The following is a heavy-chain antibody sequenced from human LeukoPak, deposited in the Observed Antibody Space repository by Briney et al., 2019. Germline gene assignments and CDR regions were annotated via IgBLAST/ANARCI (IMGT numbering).Heavy chain of an antibody. CDR3: ARDREGYYYDSSGYYGY. D-gene: IGHD3-22*01. CDR2: INPNSGGT. Sequence: ASVKVSCKASGYTFTGYYMQWVRQAPGQGLEGMGWINPNSGGTNYAQKLQGRDTMTRDASISTAYMELSRLRSDDTAVYYCARDREGYYYDSSGYYGYWGQGTLVTVSS. CDR1: GYTFTGYY. V-gene: IGHV1-2*02. J-gene: IGHJ4*02.